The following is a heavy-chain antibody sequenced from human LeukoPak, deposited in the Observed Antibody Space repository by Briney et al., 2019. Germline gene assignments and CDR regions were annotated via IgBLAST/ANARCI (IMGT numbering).Heavy chain of an antibody. V-gene: IGHV1-8*01. CDR1: GYTFTSYD. Sequence: ASVKVSCKASGYTFTSYDINWVRQATGQGLEWMGWMNPNSGNTGYAQKFQGRVTMTRNTSISTAYMELSSLRSDDTAVYYCARDRGVAATIDFDYWGQGTLVTVSS. D-gene: IGHD2-15*01. J-gene: IGHJ4*02. CDR2: MNPNSGNT. CDR3: ARDRGVAATIDFDY.